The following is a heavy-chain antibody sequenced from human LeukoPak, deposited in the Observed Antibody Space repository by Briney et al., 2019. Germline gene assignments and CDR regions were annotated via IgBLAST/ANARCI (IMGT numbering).Heavy chain of an antibody. CDR3: TTDESKRFGYYYYGMDV. Sequence: GGSLRLSCAVAGFTFSNAWMNWVRQAPGKGLEWVGRIKSKTDGGTTDYAAPVKGRFTISRDDSKNTLYLQMNSLKTEDTAVYYCTTDESKRFGYYYYGMDVWGQGTTVTVSS. CDR2: IKSKTDGGTT. V-gene: IGHV3-15*07. CDR1: GFTFSNAW. D-gene: IGHD3-10*01. J-gene: IGHJ6*02.